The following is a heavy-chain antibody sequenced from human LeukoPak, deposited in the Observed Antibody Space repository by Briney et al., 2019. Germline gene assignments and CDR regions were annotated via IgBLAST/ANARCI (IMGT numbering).Heavy chain of an antibody. D-gene: IGHD2-21*02. CDR1: GGSISSYY. CDR3: ASAYCGGDCTPYWYFDL. Sequence: SETLSLTCTVSGGSISSYYWSWIRQPAGKGLEWLGRMFTSGSTNYNSSLTSRVTMSVDTSKNQFSLKLSSVTAADTAVYYCASAYCGGDCTPYWYFDLWGRGTLVTVSS. J-gene: IGHJ2*01. V-gene: IGHV4-4*07. CDR2: MFTSGST.